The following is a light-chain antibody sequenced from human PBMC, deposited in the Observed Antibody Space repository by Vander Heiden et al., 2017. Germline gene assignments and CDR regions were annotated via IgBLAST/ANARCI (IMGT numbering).Light chain of an antibody. J-gene: IGLJ2*01. V-gene: IGLV2-8*01. CDR3: ISYAGSNNLV. CDR2: EVT. Sequence: HSSLTPPPSSSGSPPPSLPFSSTPTSTSVGGYKYVSWYPQHPGKAPKLMIYEVTKRPSGVPDRFSGSKSGNTASLTVSGLQAEDEADYYCISYAGSNNLVFGGGTKLTVL. CDR1: STSVGGYKY.